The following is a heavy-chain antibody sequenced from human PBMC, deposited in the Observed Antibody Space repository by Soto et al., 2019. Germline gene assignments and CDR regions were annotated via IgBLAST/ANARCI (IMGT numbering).Heavy chain of an antibody. Sequence: ASVKVSCKASGYTFTSYGISWVRHAPGQGLEWMGWIIAYNGNTNYAQKPQGRVTMTTDTSTSTAYMQLRSLRSDDTAVYYCARSFGVVIGWFDPRGQGXLVNV. J-gene: IGHJ5*02. CDR2: IIAYNGNT. V-gene: IGHV1-18*04. CDR3: ARSFGVVIGWFDP. CDR1: GYTFTSYG. D-gene: IGHD3-3*01.